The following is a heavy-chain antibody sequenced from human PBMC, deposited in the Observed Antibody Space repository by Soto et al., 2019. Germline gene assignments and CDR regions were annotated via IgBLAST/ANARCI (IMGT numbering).Heavy chain of an antibody. CDR3: AKEDHDYSNQQGLFDY. D-gene: IGHD4-4*01. Sequence: GGSLRLSCAASGFTFSSYALGWVRQAPGKGLEWVSGISASGSSTYHTDSVKGRFTVSRDNSRNILFLQMNSLRAEDTAVYYCAKEDHDYSNQQGLFDYWGQGTLVTVSS. CDR2: ISASGSST. CDR1: GFTFSSYA. V-gene: IGHV3-23*01. J-gene: IGHJ4*02.